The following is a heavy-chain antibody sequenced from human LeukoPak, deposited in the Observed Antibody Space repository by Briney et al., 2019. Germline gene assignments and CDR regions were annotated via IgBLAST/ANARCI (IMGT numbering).Heavy chain of an antibody. D-gene: IGHD2-15*01. CDR1: GDSISSGDYY. J-gene: IGHJ5*02. CDR2: ISSSGST. CDR3: ARARIVVVVAATQGNWFDP. V-gene: IGHV4-61*02. Sequence: ASETLSLTCTVSGDSISSGDYYWSWIRQPAGKGLEWIGRISSSGSTNYNPSLKSRVTISVDTSKNQFSLKLSSVTAADTAVYYCARARIVVVVAATQGNWFDPWGQGTLVTVSS.